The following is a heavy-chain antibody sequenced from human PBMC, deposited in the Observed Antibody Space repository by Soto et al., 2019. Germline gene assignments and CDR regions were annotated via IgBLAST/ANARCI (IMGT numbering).Heavy chain of an antibody. D-gene: IGHD4-17*01. V-gene: IGHV1-18*01. CDR1: GYTITSYA. J-gene: IGHJ4*02. CDR2: ISAFNGNT. Sequence: QVQLVQSGAEVKKPGASVKVSCKASGYTITSYAISWVRQAPGQGLEWMGWISAFNGNTNYAQKLKGRVTMSTDTSRSTAYMELRSLRSDDTAVYSFARDAPPVDYWGQGTLFTVSS. CDR3: ARDAPPVDY.